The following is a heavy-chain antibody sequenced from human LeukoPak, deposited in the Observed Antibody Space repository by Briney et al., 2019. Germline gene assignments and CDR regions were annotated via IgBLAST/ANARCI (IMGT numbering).Heavy chain of an antibody. CDR1: GYTFTGYY. CDR2: INPNSGGT. J-gene: IGHJ6*03. V-gene: IGHV1-2*02. Sequence: ASVKVSCKASGYTFTGYYMHWVRQAPGQGLEWMGWINPNSGGTNYAQKFQGRVTITTNTSISTVYMELSSLTSDDTAVYYCARGLRWYSYYYMDVWGKGTTVTVSS. CDR3: ARGLRWYSYYYMDV. D-gene: IGHD6-13*01.